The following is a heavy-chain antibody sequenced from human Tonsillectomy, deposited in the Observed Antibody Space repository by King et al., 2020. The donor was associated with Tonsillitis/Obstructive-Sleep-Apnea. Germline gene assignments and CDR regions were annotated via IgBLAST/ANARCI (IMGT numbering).Heavy chain of an antibody. CDR1: GFTVSSNY. CDR3: ARDQDYGSGSYFHYYYYMDV. Sequence: EVQLVESGGGLIQPGGSLRLSCAASGFTVSSNYMSWVRQAPGKGLEWVSVIYSGGSTYYADSVKGRFTISRDNSNNTLYLQMNSLRAEDTAVYYCARDQDYGSGSYFHYYYYMDVWGKGTTVTVSS. V-gene: IGHV3-53*01. D-gene: IGHD3-10*01. CDR2: IYSGGST. J-gene: IGHJ6*03.